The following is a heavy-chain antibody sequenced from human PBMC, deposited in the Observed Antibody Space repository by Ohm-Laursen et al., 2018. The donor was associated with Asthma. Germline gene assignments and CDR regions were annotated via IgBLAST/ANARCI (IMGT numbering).Heavy chain of an antibody. CDR3: ARAPVSLSDLGVATRYYYGMDV. CDR1: GYTFTSYG. D-gene: IGHD5-12*01. J-gene: IGHJ6*02. Sequence: ASVKVSCKASGYTFTSYGISWARQAPGQGLEWMGWISAYNGNTNYTQKLQGRVTMTTDTSTSTAYMELRSLRSDDTAVYYCARAPVSLSDLGVATRYYYGMDVWGQGTTVTVSS. CDR2: ISAYNGNT. V-gene: IGHV1-18*04.